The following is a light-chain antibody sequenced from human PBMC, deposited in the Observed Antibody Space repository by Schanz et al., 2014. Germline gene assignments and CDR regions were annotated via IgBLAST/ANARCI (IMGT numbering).Light chain of an antibody. CDR3: SSFTTSSAPGV. CDR1: SSDVGSYNL. J-gene: IGLJ3*02. CDR2: EDT. V-gene: IGLV2-14*02. Sequence: QSALTQPASVSGSPGQSITISCTGPSSDVGSYNLVSWYQQHPGKAPKLMIYEDTQRPSGVSNRFSGSKSGNTASLTISGLQAEDEADYYCSSFTTSSAPGVFGGGTKLTVL.